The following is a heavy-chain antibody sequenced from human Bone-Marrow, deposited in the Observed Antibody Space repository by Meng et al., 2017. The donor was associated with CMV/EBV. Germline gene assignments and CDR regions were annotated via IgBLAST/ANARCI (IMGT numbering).Heavy chain of an antibody. CDR1: GYTFTGHY. J-gene: IGHJ4*02. V-gene: IGHV1-2*02. D-gene: IGHD6-6*01. Sequence: ASVKVSCKASGYTFTGHYIHWVRQAPGQGLEWMGWINPNDGGANYAQKFQGRVTMAWDRSISTAFMELRRLASDDTAIYFCAKQSRSRPARLPRAFVDYWGQGALVTVSS. CDR2: INPNDGGA. CDR3: AKQSRSRPARLPRAFVDY.